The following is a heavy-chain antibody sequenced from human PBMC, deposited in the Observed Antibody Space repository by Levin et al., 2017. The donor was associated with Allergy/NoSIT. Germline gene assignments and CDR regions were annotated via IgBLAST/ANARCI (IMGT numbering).Heavy chain of an antibody. CDR3: TTGLRGHLVLGSGWFDS. V-gene: IGHV3-15*01. D-gene: IGHD7-27*01. Sequence: PGGSLRLSCAASGFTFTNAWMNWVRQAPGKGLEWVGRIKTKSDGGTTDYAAPVKGRFAISRDDSQNILFLQINGLKTEDTAVYYCTTGLRGHLVLGSGWFDSWGQGTLVTVSS. CDR2: IKTKSDGGTT. J-gene: IGHJ5*01. CDR1: GFTFTNAW.